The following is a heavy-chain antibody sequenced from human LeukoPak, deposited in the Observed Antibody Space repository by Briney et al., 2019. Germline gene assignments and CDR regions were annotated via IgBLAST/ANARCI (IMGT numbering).Heavy chain of an antibody. CDR1: GGSISSYY. CDR3: ATFVITGTTYFDY. D-gene: IGHD1-20*01. CDR2: IYYSGST. V-gene: IGHV4-59*01. Sequence: SETLSLTCTVSGGSISSYYWSWIRQPPGKGLEWIGYIYYSGSTNYYPSLKSRVTISVDTSKNQFSLKLSSVTAADTAVYYCATFVITGTTYFDYWGQGTLVTVSS. J-gene: IGHJ4*02.